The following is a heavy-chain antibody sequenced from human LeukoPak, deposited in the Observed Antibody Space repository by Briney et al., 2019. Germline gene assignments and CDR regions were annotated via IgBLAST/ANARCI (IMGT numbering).Heavy chain of an antibody. J-gene: IGHJ3*02. CDR1: GFTLSNSG. Sequence: PGGSLRLSCAASGFTLSNSGMHWVRQAPGKGLEWVALLWYGGSSKFADSVQGRISISRDNSRNTVYLQLNDLRDEDRALYYCVRVLWGTNAFYHAAFDIWGQGTMVTVSS. CDR3: VRVLWGTNAFYHAAFDI. CDR2: LWYGGSSK. V-gene: IGHV3-33*01. D-gene: IGHD3/OR15-3a*01.